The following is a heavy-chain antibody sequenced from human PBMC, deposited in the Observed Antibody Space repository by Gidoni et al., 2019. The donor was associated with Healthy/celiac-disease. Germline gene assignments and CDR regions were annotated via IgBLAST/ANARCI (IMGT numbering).Heavy chain of an antibody. CDR2: IYYSGST. CDR1: GGSISSSSYY. Sequence: QLQLQESGPGLVKPSETLSLTCTVSGGSISSSSYYWGWIRQPPGKGLEWIGSIYYSGSTYYNPSLKSRVTISVDTSKNQFSLKLSSVTAADTAVYYCARSLDTAMVRYFDYWGQGTLVTVSS. D-gene: IGHD5-18*01. V-gene: IGHV4-39*01. J-gene: IGHJ4*02. CDR3: ARSLDTAMVRYFDY.